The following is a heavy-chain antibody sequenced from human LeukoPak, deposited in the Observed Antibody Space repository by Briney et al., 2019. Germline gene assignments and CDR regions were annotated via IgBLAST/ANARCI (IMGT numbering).Heavy chain of an antibody. J-gene: IGHJ3*02. CDR2: IRYDGSNK. D-gene: IGHD5-24*01. CDR1: GFTFSSYG. V-gene: IGHV3-30*02. CDR3: ARDSERCLQSHDAFEI. Sequence: PGGSLRLSCAASGFTFSSYGMHWVRQAPGKGLEWVAFIRYDGSNKYYADSVKGRFTISRDNSKSTLYLQMNSLRAEDTAVYYCARDSERCLQSHDAFEIWGQGTKVTLSS.